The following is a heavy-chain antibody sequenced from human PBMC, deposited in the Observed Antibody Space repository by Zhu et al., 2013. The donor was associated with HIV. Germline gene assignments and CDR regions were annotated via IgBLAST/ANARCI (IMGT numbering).Heavy chain of an antibody. J-gene: IGHJ4*02. Sequence: QVQLVQSGAEVKKPGASVIVSCKASGYTFSDDYIHWVRQAPGHGLEWMGWINPKSGGTNYAQQFQGRVTMTRYTSISTAYMEVSSLRSEDTAVYYCARGAGYSNSVGDLDYWGQGTLVTVSS. V-gene: IGHV1-2*02. CDR1: GYTFSDDY. CDR3: ARGAGYSNSVGDLDY. D-gene: IGHD4-4*01. CDR2: INPKSGGT.